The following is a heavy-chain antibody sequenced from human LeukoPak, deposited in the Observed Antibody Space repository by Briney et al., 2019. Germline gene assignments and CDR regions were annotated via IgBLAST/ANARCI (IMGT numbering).Heavy chain of an antibody. V-gene: IGHV4-30-4*01. Sequence: PSETLSLTCAVSGGSSRSGDYFWSWVRQPPGKGLEWIGHIHYSGNTYYNPSLKSRVSISVDTSKNQFSLKLRSVTAADTAVYFCARHGSGYDLFFDYWGQGALVTVSS. J-gene: IGHJ4*02. CDR1: GGSSRSGDYF. CDR2: IHYSGNT. CDR3: ARHGSGYDLFFDY. D-gene: IGHD5-12*01.